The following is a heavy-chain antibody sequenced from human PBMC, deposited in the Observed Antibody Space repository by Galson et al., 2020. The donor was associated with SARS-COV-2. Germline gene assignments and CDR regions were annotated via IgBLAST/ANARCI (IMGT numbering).Heavy chain of an antibody. D-gene: IGHD1-26*01. CDR2: ISSGSSYI. CDR3: ARQYDGRSQDGFDV. Sequence: GESLKISCAASGFPFAMYTMTWVRQAPGKGLEWVSFISSGSSYIYYADSVRGRFTISRDNAKNSVSLQMNCLSAEDTALYFCARQYDGRSQDGFDVCGQGTMVTVSS. V-gene: IGHV3-21*01. CDR1: GFPFAMYT. J-gene: IGHJ3*01.